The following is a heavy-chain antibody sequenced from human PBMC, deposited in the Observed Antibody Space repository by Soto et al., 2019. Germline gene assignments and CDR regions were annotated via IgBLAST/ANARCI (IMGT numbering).Heavy chain of an antibody. CDR2: INHSGSA. CDR3: ARGPFCCGAFPGGWYYFES. V-gene: IGHV4-34*01. J-gene: IGHJ4*02. D-gene: IGHD3-10*01. Sequence: EWIGQINHSGSANYNPSLRSRVIISIGTPKNHFSLELASVTAADTAVYYCARGPFCCGAFPGGWYYFESWCQGTLVTVSS.